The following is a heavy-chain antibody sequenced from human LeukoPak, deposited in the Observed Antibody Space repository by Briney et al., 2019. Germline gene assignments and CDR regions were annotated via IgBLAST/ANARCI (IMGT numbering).Heavy chain of an antibody. Sequence: GGSLRLSCEASGFTFSDTWMHWVRQAPGKGLEWVSRINIDGSYRGYVDSVKGRFTISRDNAKNTLYLQMNSLRAEDTAVYYCAHFGTALREDSWGRGTLVSVS. CDR1: GFTFSDTW. V-gene: IGHV3-74*01. J-gene: IGHJ4*02. CDR3: AHFGTALREDS. D-gene: IGHD1-14*01. CDR2: INIDGSYR.